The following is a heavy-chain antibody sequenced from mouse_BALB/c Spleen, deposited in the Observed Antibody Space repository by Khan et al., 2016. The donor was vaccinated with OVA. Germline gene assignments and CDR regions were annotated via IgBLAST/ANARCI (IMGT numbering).Heavy chain of an antibody. CDR3: ARGYDCFAY. V-gene: IGHV1-26*01. CDR1: GYSFTLYY. J-gene: IGHJ3*01. D-gene: IGHD2-14*01. CDR2: VNPKTGGT. Sequence: VRLQQSGPDLVKPGASVKISCKASGYSFTLYYMTWVRQSHGKSLEWIGRVNPKTGGTDYNQDFKGKAILTVDKSSNTAYMELRSLTSEDSAVYYCARGYDCFAYWGQGTLVTVSA.